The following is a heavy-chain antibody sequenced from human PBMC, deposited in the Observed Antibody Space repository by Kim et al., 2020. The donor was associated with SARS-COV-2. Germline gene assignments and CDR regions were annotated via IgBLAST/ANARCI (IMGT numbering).Heavy chain of an antibody. V-gene: IGHV1-69*04. Sequence: SVKVSCKASGGTFSSYAISWVRQAPGQGLEWMGRIIPILGIANYAQKFQGRVTITADKSTSTAYMELSSLRSEDTAVYYCARGTYYDFWSGYETDPDIPRHYYYYMDVWGKGTTVTVSS. CDR1: GGTFSSYA. D-gene: IGHD3-3*01. J-gene: IGHJ6*03. CDR3: ARGTYYDFWSGYETDPDIPRHYYYYMDV. CDR2: IIPILGIA.